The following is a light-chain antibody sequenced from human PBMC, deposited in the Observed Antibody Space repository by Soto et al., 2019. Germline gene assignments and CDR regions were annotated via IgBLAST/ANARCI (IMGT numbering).Light chain of an antibody. Sequence: DIQMTQSPCTRFRSVGXRVSITCRASQTISSWLAWYQQKPGKAPKLLIYAASTLQSGVPSRFSGSGSGTEFTLTISSLQPEDFATYYCQQFNSYPITFGQGTRLEIK. CDR3: QQFNSYPIT. J-gene: IGKJ5*01. CDR2: AAS. V-gene: IGKV1-5*01. CDR1: QTISSW.